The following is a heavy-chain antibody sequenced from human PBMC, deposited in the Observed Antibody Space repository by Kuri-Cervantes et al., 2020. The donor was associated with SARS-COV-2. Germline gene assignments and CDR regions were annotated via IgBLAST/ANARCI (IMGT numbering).Heavy chain of an antibody. D-gene: IGHD2-2*01. CDR2: IYYSGST. J-gene: IGHJ3*02. CDR3: ASSIVVVPAASRECAFDI. CDR1: GGSISSGGYY. Sequence: SETLSLTCTVSGGSISSGGYYWSWIRQHPGKGLEWIGYIYYSGSTYYNPSLKSRVTISVDTSKNQFSLKLSSVTAADTAVYYCASSIVVVPAASRECAFDIWGQGTMVTVSS. V-gene: IGHV4-31*03.